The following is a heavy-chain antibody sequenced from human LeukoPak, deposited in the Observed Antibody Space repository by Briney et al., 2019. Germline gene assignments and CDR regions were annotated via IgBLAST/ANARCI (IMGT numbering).Heavy chain of an antibody. Sequence: SGPALVKPTQTLTLTCTFSGISLSTSGMRVSWIRQPPGKALEWLARIDWDDDKFYSTSLKTRLAISKDTSKNQVVLTMTNMDPVDTATYYCTRIGFFYDSSGYSGAFDIWGLGTMVIVSS. CDR3: TRIGFFYDSSGYSGAFDI. J-gene: IGHJ3*02. CDR1: GISLSTSGMR. CDR2: IDWDDDK. D-gene: IGHD3-22*01. V-gene: IGHV2-70*04.